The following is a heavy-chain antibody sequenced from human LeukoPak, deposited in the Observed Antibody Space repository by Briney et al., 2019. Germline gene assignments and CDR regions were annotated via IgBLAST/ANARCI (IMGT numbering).Heavy chain of an antibody. V-gene: IGHV3-21*01. Sequence: KSGGSLRLSCAASGFTFSRYSMNWVRQPPGKGLEWVSSISASGSHIYYADSVKGRFSISRDSARNSVYVQMSSLRAEDTAVYYCARGPQFCSGGSCFGYYFDYWGQGALVTVSS. J-gene: IGHJ4*02. CDR2: ISASGSHI. CDR1: GFTFSRYS. D-gene: IGHD2-15*01. CDR3: ARGPQFCSGGSCFGYYFDY.